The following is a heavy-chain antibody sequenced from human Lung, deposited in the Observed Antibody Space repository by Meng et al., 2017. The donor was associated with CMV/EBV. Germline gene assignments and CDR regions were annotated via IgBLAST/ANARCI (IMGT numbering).Heavy chain of an antibody. CDR2: IKSKTDGGTT. CDR3: STGGYSRGWDC. V-gene: IGHV3-15*05. CDR1: GFTFSDAR. J-gene: IGHJ4*02. Sequence: EXXKISCAASGFTFSDARMNWVRQAPGKGLEWVGRIKSKTDGGTTDYAASVKGRFTISRDDSKNTLSLQMNSLKTEDTAVYFCSTGGYSRGWDCWGQGTLVTVSS. D-gene: IGHD6-19*01.